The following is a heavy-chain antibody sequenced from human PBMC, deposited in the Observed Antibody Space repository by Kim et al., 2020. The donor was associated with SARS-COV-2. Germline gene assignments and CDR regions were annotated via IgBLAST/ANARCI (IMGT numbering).Heavy chain of an antibody. CDR3: ARGGDVDTAMGNYYYYGMDV. V-gene: IGHV4-59*01. CDR1: GGSISSYY. J-gene: IGHJ6*02. CDR2: IYYSGST. D-gene: IGHD5-18*01. Sequence: SETLSLTCTVSGGSISSYYWSWIRQPPGKGLEWIGYIYYSGSTNYNPSLKSRVTISVDTSKNQFSLKLSSVTAADTAVYYCARGGDVDTAMGNYYYYGMDVWGQGTTVTVSS.